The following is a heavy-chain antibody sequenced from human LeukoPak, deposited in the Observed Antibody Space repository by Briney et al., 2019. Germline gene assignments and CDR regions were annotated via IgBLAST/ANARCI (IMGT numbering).Heavy chain of an antibody. CDR3: ARGARAGYNLEPFDF. V-gene: IGHV4-59*08. CDR2: IYYSGST. J-gene: IGHJ4*02. D-gene: IGHD5-24*01. CDR1: GGSMSSYY. Sequence: SETLSLTCTVSGGSMSSYYWSWIRQPPGKGLEWIGYIYYSGSTKYNPSLKSRVTISVDTSKNQFSLKLSSVTAADTAVYYCARGARAGYNLEPFDFWGQGTLVTVSS.